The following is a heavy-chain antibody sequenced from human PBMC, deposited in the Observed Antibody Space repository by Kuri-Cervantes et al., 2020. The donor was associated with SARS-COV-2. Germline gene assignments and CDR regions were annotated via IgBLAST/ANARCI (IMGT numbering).Heavy chain of an antibody. CDR2: IYYSGTT. CDR3: ARDRISGYLYFLDY. Sequence: LRLSCTVSGDSISSGDYYWSWIRQPPGKGLEWIGFIYYSGTTSYNPSLKSRVTMSVDTSKNQFSLKLSSVTAADTAVYYCARDRISGYLYFLDYWGRGTPVTVSS. V-gene: IGHV4-30-4*01. D-gene: IGHD5-12*01. J-gene: IGHJ4*02. CDR1: GDSISSGDYY.